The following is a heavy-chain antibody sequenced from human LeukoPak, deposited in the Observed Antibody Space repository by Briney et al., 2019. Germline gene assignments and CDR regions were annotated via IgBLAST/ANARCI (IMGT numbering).Heavy chain of an antibody. CDR2: ISSSGSTI. D-gene: IGHD3-22*01. Sequence: PGGSLRLSCAASGFTFSDYYMSWIRQAPGKGLEWVSYISSSGSTIYYADSVKGRFTISRDNAKNSLYLQMNSLRAEDTAVYYCARDFKDQWLLPSGYFDYWGQGTLVTVSS. J-gene: IGHJ4*02. CDR3: ARDFKDQWLLPSGYFDY. CDR1: GFTFSDYY. V-gene: IGHV3-11*04.